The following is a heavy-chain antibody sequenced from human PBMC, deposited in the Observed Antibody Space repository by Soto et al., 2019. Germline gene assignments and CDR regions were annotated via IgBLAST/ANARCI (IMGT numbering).Heavy chain of an antibody. J-gene: IGHJ4*02. CDR3: ASWIATVTMYFDY. CDR2: IYYSGST. D-gene: IGHD4-17*01. CDR1: GGSISSSSYY. Sequence: QLQLQESGPGLVKPSETLSLTCTVSGGSISSSSYYWGWIRQPPGKGLEWIGSIYYSGSTYYNPSLKSRVTISVDTSKNQFSLKLSSVTAADTAVYYCASWIATVTMYFDYWGQGTLVTVSS. V-gene: IGHV4-39*01.